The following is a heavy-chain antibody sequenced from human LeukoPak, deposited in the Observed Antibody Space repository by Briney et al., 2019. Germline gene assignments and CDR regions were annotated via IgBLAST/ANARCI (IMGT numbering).Heavy chain of an antibody. CDR1: GGSISSGSYY. D-gene: IGHD2-15*01. Sequence: PSQTLSLTCTVSGGSISSGSYYWSWIPQPAGKGLEWIGRIYTSGSTNYNPSLKNQVTISVDTSKNQFSLKLSSVTAADTAVYYCARDAGYCSGGSCLYFDYWGQGTLVTVSS. CDR3: ARDAGYCSGGSCLYFDY. J-gene: IGHJ4*02. V-gene: IGHV4-61*02. CDR2: IYTSGST.